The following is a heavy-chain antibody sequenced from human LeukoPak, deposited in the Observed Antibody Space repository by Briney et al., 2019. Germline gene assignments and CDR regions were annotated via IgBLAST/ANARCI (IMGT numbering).Heavy chain of an antibody. D-gene: IGHD5-18*01. CDR1: GYTFTSYA. Sequence: GASVKVSCKASGYTFTSYAMHWVRQAPGQRLEWMGWINAGNGSTKYSQKFQGRVTITRDTSASTAYMELSSLRSEDTAVYYCARAAWIQLWLLGYWGQGTLVTVSS. CDR3: ARAAWIQLWLLGY. CDR2: INAGNGST. J-gene: IGHJ4*02. V-gene: IGHV1-3*01.